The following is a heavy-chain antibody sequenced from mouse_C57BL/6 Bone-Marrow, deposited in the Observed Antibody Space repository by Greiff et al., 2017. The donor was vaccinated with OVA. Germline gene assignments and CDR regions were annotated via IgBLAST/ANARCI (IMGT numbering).Heavy chain of an antibody. CDR3: TRCDYDEGFYAMDY. J-gene: IGHJ4*01. CDR2: IYPGNSDT. CDR1: GYTFTSYW. Sequence: EVQLQESGTVLARPGASVKMSCTTSGYTFTSYWMHWVKQRPGQGLEWIGAIYPGNSDTSYNQKFKGKAKLTAVTSASTAYMELSSLTNEDSAVYYCTRCDYDEGFYAMDYWGQGTSVTVSS. V-gene: IGHV1-5*01. D-gene: IGHD2-4*01.